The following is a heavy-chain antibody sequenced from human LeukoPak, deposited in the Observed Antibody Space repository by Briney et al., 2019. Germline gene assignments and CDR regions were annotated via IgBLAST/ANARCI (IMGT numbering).Heavy chain of an antibody. J-gene: IGHJ5*02. V-gene: IGHV3-23*01. Sequence: GGSLRLSCAASGFTFSSDSMSWVRQAPGKGLEWVPAISGSGGSTYYADSVKGRFTISRDNSKNMLYLQMNSLRAEDTAVYYCAKSSDREYQVLPGWFDPWGQGTLVTVSS. CDR3: AKSSDREYQVLPGWFDP. D-gene: IGHD2-2*01. CDR2: ISGSGGST. CDR1: GFTFSSDS.